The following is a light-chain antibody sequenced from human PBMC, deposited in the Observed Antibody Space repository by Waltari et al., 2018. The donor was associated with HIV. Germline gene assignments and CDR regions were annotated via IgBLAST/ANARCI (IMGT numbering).Light chain of an antibody. V-gene: IGLV2-14*03. Sequence: QSALTQPASVSGSPGQSITISCTGASSDVGDYNYVSWYQQHPGKAPKLRIYDVSNRPSGVSNRFSGSKSGNTASLTISGLQAEDEADYYCSSYTGSSTLGVFGTGTRVTVL. CDR2: DVS. CDR3: SSYTGSSTLGV. CDR1: SSDVGDYNY. J-gene: IGLJ1*01.